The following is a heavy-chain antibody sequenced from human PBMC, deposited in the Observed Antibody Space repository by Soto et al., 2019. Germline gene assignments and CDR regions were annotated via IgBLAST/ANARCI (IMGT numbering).Heavy chain of an antibody. D-gene: IGHD6-13*01. J-gene: IGHJ5*02. CDR3: AKDSYSSSWYLNWFDP. Sequence: GGSLRLSCAASGFTFSSYAMSWVRQAPGKGLEWVSAISGSGGSTYYADSVKGRFTISRDNSKNTLYLQMNSLRAEDTAVYYCAKDSYSSSWYLNWFDPWGQGTLVTVSS. CDR2: ISGSGGST. V-gene: IGHV3-23*01. CDR1: GFTFSSYA.